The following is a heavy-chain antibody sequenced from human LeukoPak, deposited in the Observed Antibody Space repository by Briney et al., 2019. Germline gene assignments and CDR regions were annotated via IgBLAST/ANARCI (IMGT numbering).Heavy chain of an antibody. V-gene: IGHV3-11*04. CDR1: GFTFSDYY. D-gene: IGHD2-15*01. CDR3: ARDFAATGDYYYYMDV. CDR2: ISSSGSSI. Sequence: GGSLRLSCAASGFTFSDYYMSWLRQAPGKGLEWVSYISSSGSSIYCADSVKGRFTISRDNAKNSLYLQMNSLRVEDTAVYYCARDFAATGDYYYYMDVWGKGTTVTVSS. J-gene: IGHJ6*03.